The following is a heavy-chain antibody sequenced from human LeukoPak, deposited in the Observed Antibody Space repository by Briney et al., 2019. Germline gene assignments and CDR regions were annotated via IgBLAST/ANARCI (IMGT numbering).Heavy chain of an antibody. CDR3: ARDRYSSTSYYMDV. CDR1: GGSISSSSYY. Sequence: SETLSLTCTVSGGSISSSSYYWGWIRQPPGKGLEWIGSIYYSGSTYYNPSLKSRVTISVDTSKNQFSLKLSSVTAADTAVYYCARDRYSSTSYYMDVWGKGTTVTVSS. D-gene: IGHD6-6*01. CDR2: IYYSGST. V-gene: IGHV4-39*07. J-gene: IGHJ6*03.